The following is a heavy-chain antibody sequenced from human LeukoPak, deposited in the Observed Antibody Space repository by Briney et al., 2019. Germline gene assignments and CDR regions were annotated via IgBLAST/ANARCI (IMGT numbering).Heavy chain of an antibody. D-gene: IGHD2-2*01. J-gene: IGHJ6*03. CDR3: ARGRTSCYYMDV. V-gene: IGHV4-34*01. Sequence: GSLRLSCAASGFIFSTYAMSWVRQAPGKGLEWIGEINHSGSTNYNPSLKSRVTISVDTSKNQFSLKLSSVTAADTAVYYCARGRTSCYYMDVWGKGTTVTVSS. CDR2: INHSGST. CDR1: GFIFSTYA.